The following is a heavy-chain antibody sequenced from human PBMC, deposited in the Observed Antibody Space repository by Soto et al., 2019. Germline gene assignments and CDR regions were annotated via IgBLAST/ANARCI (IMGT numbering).Heavy chain of an antibody. CDR2: INPNSGGT. J-gene: IGHJ4*02. D-gene: IGHD2-15*01. Sequence: QVQLVQSGAEVKKPGASVKVSCKASGYTFTGYYMHWVRQAPGQGLEWMGWINPNSGGTNYAQKLQGRVTMTRDTSISTAYRELSRLRSADTAVYYCARGGPLYCSGGSCYPDYWGQGTMVTVS. V-gene: IGHV1-2*02. CDR3: ARGGPLYCSGGSCYPDY. CDR1: GYTFTGYY.